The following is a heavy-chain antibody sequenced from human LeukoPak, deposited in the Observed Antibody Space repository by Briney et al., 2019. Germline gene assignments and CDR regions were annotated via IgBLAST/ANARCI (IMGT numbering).Heavy chain of an antibody. V-gene: IGHV3-66*01. D-gene: IGHD6-6*01. CDR2: IYSGGST. J-gene: IGHJ3*02. Sequence: GGSLRLSCAASEFSVGSNYMTWVRQAPGKGLEWVSLIYSGGSTYYADSVKGRFTISRDNSKNTLYLQMNSLRAEDTAVYYCAREGPDIILLSIADAFDIWGQGTMVTVSS. CDR3: AREGPDIILLSIADAFDI. CDR1: EFSVGSNY.